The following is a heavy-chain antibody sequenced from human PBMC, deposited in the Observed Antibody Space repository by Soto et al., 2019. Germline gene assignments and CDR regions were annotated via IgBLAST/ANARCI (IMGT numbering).Heavy chain of an antibody. J-gene: IGHJ4*02. D-gene: IGHD3-16*02. V-gene: IGHV4-59*01. CDR2: IYSGGST. Sequence: SETLSLTCTVSGVSIRTYYWSWIRQPPGKGLEWIGDIYSGGSTNYNPSLKSRVTISVDTSKNQFSLRLTSVTAADTAVYYCARIATSDYVWGSYRPEPFYFDYWGQGTLVTVSS. CDR3: ARIATSDYVWGSYRPEPFYFDY. CDR1: GVSIRTYY.